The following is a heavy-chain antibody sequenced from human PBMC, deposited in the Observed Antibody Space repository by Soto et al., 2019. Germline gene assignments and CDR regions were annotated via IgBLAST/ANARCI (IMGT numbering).Heavy chain of an antibody. V-gene: IGHV4-59*08. D-gene: IGHD6-13*01. J-gene: IGHJ6*02. CDR3: ARQGIAAAGPDRYYYYGMDV. Sequence: PSETLSLTCTVSGGSISSYYWSWIRQPPGKGLEWIGYIYYSGSTYYNLSLKSRVTISVDTSKNQFFLKLSSVTAADTAVYYCARQGIAAAGPDRYYYYGMDVWGQGTTVTVSS. CDR2: IYYSGST. CDR1: GGSISSYY.